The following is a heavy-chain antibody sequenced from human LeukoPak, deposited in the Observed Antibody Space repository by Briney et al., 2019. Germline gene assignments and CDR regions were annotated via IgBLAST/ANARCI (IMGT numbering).Heavy chain of an antibody. V-gene: IGHV3-48*04. D-gene: IGHD6-19*01. CDR2: ISSSGSTI. Sequence: PGGSLRLSCAASGFTFSSFAMSWVRQAPGKGLEWVSYISSSGSTIYYADSVKGRFTISRDNAKNSLYLQMNSLRAEDTAVYYCARDRAVGLGYYGMDVWGQGTTVTVSS. CDR3: ARDRAVGLGYYGMDV. CDR1: GFTFSSFA. J-gene: IGHJ6*02.